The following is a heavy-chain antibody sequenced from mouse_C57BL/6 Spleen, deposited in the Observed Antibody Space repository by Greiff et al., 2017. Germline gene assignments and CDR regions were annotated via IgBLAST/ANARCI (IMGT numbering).Heavy chain of an antibody. CDR1: GYTFTDYY. V-gene: IGHV1-76*01. CDR3: ARGAYYSNYFYAMDY. D-gene: IGHD2-5*01. Sequence: VQLQQSGAELVRPGASVKLSCKASGYTFTDYYINWVKQRPGQGLEWIARIYPGSGNTYYNEKFKGKATLTAEKSSSTAYMQLSSLTSEDSAVYFCARGAYYSNYFYAMDYWGQGTSVTVSS. CDR2: IYPGSGNT. J-gene: IGHJ4*01.